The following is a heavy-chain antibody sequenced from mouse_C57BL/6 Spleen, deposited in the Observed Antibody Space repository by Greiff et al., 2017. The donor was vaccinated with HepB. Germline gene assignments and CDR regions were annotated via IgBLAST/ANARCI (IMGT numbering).Heavy chain of an antibody. CDR3: ASLGEDLAY. J-gene: IGHJ3*01. CDR2: INPNNGGT. Sequence: EVKLQQSGPELVKPGASVKISCKASGYTFTDYYMNWVKQSHGKSLEWIGDINPNNGGTSYNQKFKGKATLTVDKSSSTAYMELRSLTSEDSAVYYCASLGEDLAYWGQGTLVTVSA. D-gene: IGHD3-3*01. V-gene: IGHV1-26*01. CDR1: GYTFTDYY.